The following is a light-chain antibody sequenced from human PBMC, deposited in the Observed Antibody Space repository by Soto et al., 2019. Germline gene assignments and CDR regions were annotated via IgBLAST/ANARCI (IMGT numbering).Light chain of an antibody. J-gene: IGLJ3*02. Sequence: QAVVTQEPSLTVSPGGTVTLTCDSSTGAVTNGHYPYWFQQKPGQAPRTLIYDTSRRHSWTPARFSGSLLGGKAALTLSGAQPEDEADYYCSLAHSSTWVFGGGTKVTVL. V-gene: IGLV7-46*01. CDR2: DTS. CDR3: SLAHSSTWV. CDR1: TGAVTNGHY.